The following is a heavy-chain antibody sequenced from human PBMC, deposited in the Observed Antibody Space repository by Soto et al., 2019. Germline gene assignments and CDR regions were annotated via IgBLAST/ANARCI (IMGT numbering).Heavy chain of an antibody. Sequence: GASVKVSCKASGGTFSSYAISWVRQAPGQGLEWMGGIIPIFGTANYAQKFQGRVTITADESTSTAYMELSSLRSEDTAVYYCARGFRSSLYYYYGMDVWGQGTTVTVPS. CDR3: ARGFRSSLYYYYGMDV. D-gene: IGHD6-6*01. CDR2: IIPIFGTA. V-gene: IGHV1-69*13. CDR1: GGTFSSYA. J-gene: IGHJ6*02.